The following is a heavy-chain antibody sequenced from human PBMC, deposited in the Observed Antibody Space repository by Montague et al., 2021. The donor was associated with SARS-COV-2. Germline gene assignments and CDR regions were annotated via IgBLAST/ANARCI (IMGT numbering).Heavy chain of an antibody. CDR3: ARGLQHINMVVVVVTGGEYYFDF. J-gene: IGHJ4*02. CDR1: DGSFSDYS. CDR2: INHHGST. D-gene: IGHD3-22*01. Sequence: SETLSLTCAVYDGSFSDYSWTWIRQPPGKGLEWIGEINHHGSTNYNPSLKSRVTISVDTSKNQFSLKMTSVTAADTAVYYCARGLQHINMVVVVVTGGEYYFDFWGQGTLVAVSS. V-gene: IGHV4-34*01.